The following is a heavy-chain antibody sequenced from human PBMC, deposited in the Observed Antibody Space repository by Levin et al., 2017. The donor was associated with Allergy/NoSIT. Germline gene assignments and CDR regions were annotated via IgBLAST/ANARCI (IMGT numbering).Heavy chain of an antibody. Sequence: PWASVKVSCAASGFTFSDYAMTWVRQAPGKGLEWVSVITGGGFNTYYGDSVKGRFTVSRDNSKNTLYLELNSLRAEDTAVYYCAKKQAGTSGFSFDVWGQGTMVTVSS. D-gene: IGHD6-19*01. J-gene: IGHJ3*01. CDR3: AKKQAGTSGFSFDV. CDR2: ITGGGFNT. V-gene: IGHV3-23*01. CDR1: GFTFSDYA.